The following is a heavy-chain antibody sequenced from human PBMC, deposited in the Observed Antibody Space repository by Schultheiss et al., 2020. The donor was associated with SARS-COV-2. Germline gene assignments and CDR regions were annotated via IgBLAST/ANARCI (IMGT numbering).Heavy chain of an antibody. CDR2: IIPIFTTA. J-gene: IGHJ4*02. D-gene: IGHD3-3*02. Sequence: SVKVSCKVSGGTFSSYAINWVRQAPGQGLEWMGGIIPIFTTANYAQRFQGTVTITADESTSTAYMELSSLKSEDTAVRQSLGRKGYFDYWAQGTLVTVSS. V-gene: IGHV1-69*13. CDR1: GGTFSSYA. CDR3: LGRKGYFDY.